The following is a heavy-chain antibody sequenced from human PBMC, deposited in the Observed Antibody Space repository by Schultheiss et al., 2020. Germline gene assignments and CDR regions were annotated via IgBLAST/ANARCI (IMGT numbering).Heavy chain of an antibody. CDR2: ISWNSGSI. Sequence: GGSLRLSCAASGFTFDDYAMHWVRQAPGKGLEWVSGISWNSGSIGYADSVKGRFTISRDNAKNSLYLQMNSLRAEDTALYYCAKAAVAGTENWFDPWGQGTLVTVSS. J-gene: IGHJ5*02. CDR3: AKAAVAGTENWFDP. CDR1: GFTFDDYA. D-gene: IGHD6-19*01. V-gene: IGHV3-9*01.